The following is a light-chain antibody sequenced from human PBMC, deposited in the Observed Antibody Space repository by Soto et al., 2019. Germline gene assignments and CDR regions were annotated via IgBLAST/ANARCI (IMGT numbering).Light chain of an antibody. CDR1: SSDVGGYNY. V-gene: IGLV2-14*01. J-gene: IGLJ1*01. Sequence: QSVLTQPASVSGSPGQSITISCPGTSSDVGGYNYVSWYQQHPGKAPKLMIYDVSNRPSGVSNRFSGSKSGNTASLTISGLQAEDEADYYCNSYTSSGGFGTGTKVTV. CDR2: DVS. CDR3: NSYTSSGG.